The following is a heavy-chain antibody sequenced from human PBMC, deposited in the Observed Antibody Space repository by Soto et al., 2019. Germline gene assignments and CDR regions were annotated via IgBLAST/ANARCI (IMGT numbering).Heavy chain of an antibody. V-gene: IGHV3-48*02. Sequence: PRGSLRLSSAAYGFTFINYGINFVRHSPFRGLEWISFISYSSATIHYADSVRGRFTISRDNANNSLYLEMSSLRDEDTAVYFCARDSSKYTYGSFYFDYWGQGTLVTVSS. J-gene: IGHJ4*02. D-gene: IGHD5-18*01. CDR1: GFTFINYG. CDR2: ISYSSATI. CDR3: ARDSSKYTYGSFYFDY.